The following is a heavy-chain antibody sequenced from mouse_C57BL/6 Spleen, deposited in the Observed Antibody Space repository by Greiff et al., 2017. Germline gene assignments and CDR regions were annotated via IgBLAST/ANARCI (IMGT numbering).Heavy chain of an antibody. CDR1: GFSFNTYA. D-gene: IGHD4-1*01. CDR3: ERDERPGAMDY. J-gene: IGHJ4*01. Sequence: EVKLVESGGGLVQPKGSLKLSCAASGFSFNTYAMNWVRQAPGKGLEWVARIRSKSNNYAKYYADSVKDSFTISRDDSESMLYLQMNNLKTEDTAMYYCERDERPGAMDYWGQGTSVTVSS. V-gene: IGHV10-1*01. CDR2: IRSKSNNYAK.